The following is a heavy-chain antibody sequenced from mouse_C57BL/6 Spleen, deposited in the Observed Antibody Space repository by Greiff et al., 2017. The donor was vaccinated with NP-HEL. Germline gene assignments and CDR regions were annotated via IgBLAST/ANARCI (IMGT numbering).Heavy chain of an antibody. Sequence: EVKVVESGGDLVKPGGSLKLSCAASGFTFSSYGMSWVRQTPDKRLEWVATISSGGSYTYYPDSVKGRFTISRDNAKNTLYLQMSSLKSEDTAMYYCARHGRDYFDYWGQGTTLTVSS. CDR2: ISSGGSYT. CDR3: ARHGRDYFDY. V-gene: IGHV5-6*01. CDR1: GFTFSSYG. J-gene: IGHJ2*01.